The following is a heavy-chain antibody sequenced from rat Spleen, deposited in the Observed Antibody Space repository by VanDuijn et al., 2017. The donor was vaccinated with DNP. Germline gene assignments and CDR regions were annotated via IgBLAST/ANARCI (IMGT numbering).Heavy chain of an antibody. V-gene: IGHV5-7*01. J-gene: IGHJ2*01. Sequence: EVQLVESGGGLVQPGRSLKLSCAVSGITFSDHNMAWVRQAPKKGLEWVATISYDGSDTYYRDSVKGRFTMSRDNAKTTLYLQMDSLRSEDTATYYCAGYYYDGSYYYGNFDYWGQGVMVTVSS. CDR1: GITFSDHN. CDR2: ISYDGSDT. D-gene: IGHD1-12*02. CDR3: AGYYYDGSYYYGNFDY.